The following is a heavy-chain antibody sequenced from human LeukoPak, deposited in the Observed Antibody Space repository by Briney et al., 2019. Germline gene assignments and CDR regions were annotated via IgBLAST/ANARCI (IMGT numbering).Heavy chain of an antibody. CDR1: GGSISGWY. V-gene: IGHV4-59*01. D-gene: IGHD6-19*01. J-gene: IGHJ4*02. Sequence: SETLSLTCTVSGGSISGWYWSWIRQPPGKGLEWIGNIYGSGYTNYNPSLKSRVTMSIDTSKNHFSLKLTSVTAADTATYYCARETSLAGFASGLGFNYWGQGILVTVSS. CDR2: IYGSGYT. CDR3: ARETSLAGFASGLGFNY.